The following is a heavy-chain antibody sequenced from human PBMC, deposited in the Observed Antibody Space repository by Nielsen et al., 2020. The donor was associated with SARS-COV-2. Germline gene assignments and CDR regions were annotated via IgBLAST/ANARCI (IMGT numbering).Heavy chain of an antibody. J-gene: IGHJ3*02. CDR2: ISGSSSYI. Sequence: GESLKISCAASGFTFSSYSMNWVRQAPGKGLEWVSSISGSSSYIYYADSVKGRFTISRDNSKNTLYLQMNSLRAEDTAVYYCARDSRVAVAATRGDIWGQGTMVTVSS. CDR1: GFTFSSYS. D-gene: IGHD6-19*01. V-gene: IGHV3-21*01. CDR3: ARDSRVAVAATRGDI.